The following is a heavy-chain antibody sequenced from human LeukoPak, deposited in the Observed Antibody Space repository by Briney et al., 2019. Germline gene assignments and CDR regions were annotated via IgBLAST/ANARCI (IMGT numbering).Heavy chain of an antibody. Sequence: SETLSLTCTVSGGSISSSRYYWGWIRQPPGKGLEWIGSIYYSGSTYYNPSLKSRVTISVDTSKNQFSLKLSSVTAADTAVYYCARAHFDSRGSFSYYYYYMDVWGKGTTVTISS. D-gene: IGHD3-16*01. CDR3: ARAHFDSRGSFSYYYYYMDV. V-gene: IGHV4-39*07. CDR1: GGSISSSRYY. J-gene: IGHJ6*03. CDR2: IYYSGST.